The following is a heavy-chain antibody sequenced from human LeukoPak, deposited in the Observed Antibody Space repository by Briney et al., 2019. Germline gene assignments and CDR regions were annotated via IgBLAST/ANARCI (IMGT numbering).Heavy chain of an antibody. CDR1: GFTFSSYA. CDR3: AKTDIIVVVPAAPGGFDY. D-gene: IGHD2-2*01. Sequence: GGSLRLSCAASGFTFSSYAMSWVRQAPGKGLEWVSAISGSGGSTYYADSVKGRFTISRDNSKNTLYLQMNSLRAEDTAVYYCAKTDIIVVVPAAPGGFDYWGQGTLVTVSS. CDR2: ISGSGGST. V-gene: IGHV3-23*01. J-gene: IGHJ4*02.